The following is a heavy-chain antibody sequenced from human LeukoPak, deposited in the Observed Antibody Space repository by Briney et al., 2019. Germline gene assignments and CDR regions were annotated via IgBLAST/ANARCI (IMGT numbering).Heavy chain of an antibody. J-gene: IGHJ3*02. V-gene: IGHV4-4*07. CDR3: ASVGSSPDAFDI. CDR1: GGSISSYY. CDR2: LYTTGGT. Sequence: SDTLSLTCTVSGGSISSYYWSWIRQPAGKQLEWIGRLYTTGGTNFNPSLKSRVTMSVDTSKNQFSLRLSSVTAADTAVYYCASVGSSPDAFDIWGQGTMVTVSS. D-gene: IGHD1-26*01.